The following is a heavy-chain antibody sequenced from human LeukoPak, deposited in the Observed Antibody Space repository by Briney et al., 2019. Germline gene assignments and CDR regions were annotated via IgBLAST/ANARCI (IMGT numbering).Heavy chain of an antibody. D-gene: IGHD1-7*01. CDR3: TTDEDWNYARKDV. J-gene: IGHJ6*02. CDR1: GFTFSSYA. CDR2: TVSEIDGGTT. V-gene: IGHV3-15*04. Sequence: GGSLRLSCAASGFTFSSYAMSWVRQVPGKGLEWVGQTVSEIDGGTTDYATPVKGRFTISRDDSRSTLYLQMNSLKIEDTAVYYCTTDEDWNYARKDVWGQGATVIVSS.